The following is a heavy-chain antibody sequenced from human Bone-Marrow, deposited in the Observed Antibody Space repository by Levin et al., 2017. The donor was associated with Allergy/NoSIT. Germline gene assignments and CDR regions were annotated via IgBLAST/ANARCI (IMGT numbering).Heavy chain of an antibody. V-gene: IGHV4-61*02. CDR3: ARDGGTIPVAGPFDF. CDR1: GDSISTGSHY. Sequence: SQTLSLTCTVSGDSISTGSHYWSWIRQSAGKELEWIGRVYTSGTATYNPSLKSRATISVDPSRNQFGLKVTSVTAADTAVYYCARDGGTIPVAGPFDFWGHGTLVTVSS. CDR2: VYTSGTA. D-gene: IGHD2-2*02. J-gene: IGHJ4*01.